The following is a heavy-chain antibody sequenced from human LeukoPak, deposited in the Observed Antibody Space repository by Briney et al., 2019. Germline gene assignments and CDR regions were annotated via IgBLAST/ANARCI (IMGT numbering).Heavy chain of an antibody. Sequence: ASVKVSCKASGYTFTSYGISWVRQAPGQGLEWMGGIITIFGTANYAQKFQGRVTITADKSTSTAYMELSSLRSEDTAVYYCARLRSSSGWFDPWGQGTLVTVSS. D-gene: IGHD6-6*01. J-gene: IGHJ5*02. CDR2: IITIFGTA. CDR3: ARLRSSSGWFDP. CDR1: GYTFTSYG. V-gene: IGHV1-69*06.